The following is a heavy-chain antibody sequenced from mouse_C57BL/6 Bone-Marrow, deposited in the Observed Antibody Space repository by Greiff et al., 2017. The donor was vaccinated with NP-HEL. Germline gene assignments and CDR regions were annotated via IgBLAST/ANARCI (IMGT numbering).Heavy chain of an antibody. Sequence: VQLQQSGAELVRPGASVTLSCKASGYTFTDYEMHWVKQTPVHGLEWIGAIDPETGGTAYNQKFKGKAILTAAKSSSTAYMELRSLTSEDSAVYYCARSRGYYGSSYWYFDVWGTGTTVTVSS. J-gene: IGHJ1*03. CDR3: ARSRGYYGSSYWYFDV. CDR1: GYTFTDYE. CDR2: IDPETGGT. D-gene: IGHD1-1*01. V-gene: IGHV1-15*01.